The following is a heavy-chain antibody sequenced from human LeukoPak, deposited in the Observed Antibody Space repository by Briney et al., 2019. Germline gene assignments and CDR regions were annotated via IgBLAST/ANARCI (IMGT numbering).Heavy chain of an antibody. CDR1: GSTFSSYS. Sequence: GGSLRLSCAASGSTFSSYSMNWVRQAPGKGREWVSSISSSSSYIYYADSVKGRFTISRDNAKNSLYLQMNSLRAEDTAVYYCAREMDGGNPHDAFDIWGQGTMVTVSS. J-gene: IGHJ3*02. D-gene: IGHD4-23*01. V-gene: IGHV3-21*01. CDR3: AREMDGGNPHDAFDI. CDR2: ISSSSSYI.